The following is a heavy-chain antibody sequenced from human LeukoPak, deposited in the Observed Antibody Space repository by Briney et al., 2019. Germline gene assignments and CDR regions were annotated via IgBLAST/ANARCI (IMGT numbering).Heavy chain of an antibody. CDR1: GGSISSYY. CDR2: INHSGST. D-gene: IGHD3-22*01. CDR3: ARANYDSSGSHDY. Sequence: SETLSLTCSVSGGSISSYYWSWIRQPPGKGLEWIGEINHSGSTNYNPSLKSRVTISVDTSKNQFSLKLSSVTAADTAVYYCARANYDSSGSHDYWGQGTLVTVSS. J-gene: IGHJ4*02. V-gene: IGHV4-59*08.